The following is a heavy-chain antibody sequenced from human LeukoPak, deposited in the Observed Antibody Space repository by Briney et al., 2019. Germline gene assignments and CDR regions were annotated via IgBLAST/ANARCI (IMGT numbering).Heavy chain of an antibody. J-gene: IGHJ3*02. CDR1: GGSISSFY. Sequence: PSETLSLTCTVSGGSISSFYWSWLRQPAGKGLEWIGRIDTSGNTNYNPSLKSRVTVSVDRSKNQFSLKLSSVTVADTAVYYCATKVMSGSYWVAFDIWGQGTLVTVSS. V-gene: IGHV4-4*07. D-gene: IGHD1-26*01. CDR2: IDTSGNT. CDR3: ATKVMSGSYWVAFDI.